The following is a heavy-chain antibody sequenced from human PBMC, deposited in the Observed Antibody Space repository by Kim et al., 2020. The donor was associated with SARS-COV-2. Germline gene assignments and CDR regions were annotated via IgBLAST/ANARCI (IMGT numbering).Heavy chain of an antibody. CDR2: MYYSGRT. V-gene: IGHV4-31*03. Sequence: SETLSLTCTVAGGSISSGGYCWRWIRLHPGKGLEWIASMYYSGRTYYNPSLKSRVMTSVDTSNNQFSLRGSSLTAADTAAEYCAREACYYQFMDVRDKGT. CDR3: AREACYYQFMDV. CDR1: GGSISSGGYC. J-gene: IGHJ6*03.